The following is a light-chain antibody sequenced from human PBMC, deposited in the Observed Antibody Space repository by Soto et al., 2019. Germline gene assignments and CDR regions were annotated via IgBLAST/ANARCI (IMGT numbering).Light chain of an antibody. CDR1: SSEVAGYNY. Sequence: QSVLTQPASVSGSPGQSITISCTATSSEVAGYNYVSWYQHHPGKAPKLIIYDVSNRPSEVSIRFSGSKSDNTVSLTISGLQPEDEADYHCSSYTTSNTRQIVFGTGTKVTVL. V-gene: IGLV2-14*03. J-gene: IGLJ1*01. CDR3: SSYTTSNTRQIV. CDR2: DVS.